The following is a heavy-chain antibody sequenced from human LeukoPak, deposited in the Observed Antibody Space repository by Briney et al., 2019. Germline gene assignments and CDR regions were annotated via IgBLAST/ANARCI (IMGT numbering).Heavy chain of an antibody. V-gene: IGHV3-30*02. CDR2: IRYDGSNK. Sequence: GGSLRLSCAASGFTFSSYGMHWVRQAPGKGLEWVAFIRYDGSNKYYADSVKGRFTISRDNSKNTLYLQMNSLRAEDTAVYYCAKDDKDIVVVPAAIPAEYFQHWGQGTLVTVSS. CDR3: AKDDKDIVVVPAAIPAEYFQH. CDR1: GFTFSSYG. J-gene: IGHJ1*01. D-gene: IGHD2-2*02.